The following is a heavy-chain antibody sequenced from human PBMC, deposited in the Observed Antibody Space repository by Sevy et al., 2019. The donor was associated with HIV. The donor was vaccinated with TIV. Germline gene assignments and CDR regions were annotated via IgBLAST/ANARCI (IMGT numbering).Heavy chain of an antibody. CDR2: IYSGGST. D-gene: IGHD7-27*01. CDR1: GFTVSSNY. V-gene: IGHV3-53*01. CDR3: ARGIPGRHPGLGY. J-gene: IGHJ4*02. Sequence: GGSLRLSCAASGFTVSSNYMSWVRQAPGKGLEWVSVIYSGGSTYYADSVKGRFTISRDNSKNTLDLQMNSLRAEYTAVYYCARGIPGRHPGLGYWGQGTLVTVSS.